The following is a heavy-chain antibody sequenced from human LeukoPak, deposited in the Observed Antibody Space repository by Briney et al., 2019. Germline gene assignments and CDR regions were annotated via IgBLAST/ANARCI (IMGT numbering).Heavy chain of an antibody. D-gene: IGHD3-22*01. Sequence: ASVKVSCKASGYTFTGYYMHWVRQAPGQGLEWMGWINPSSGGTNYAQKFQGRVTMTRDTSISTAYMELSRLRSDDTAVYYCARGDDSSGYYSYYYYYYMDVWGKGTMVTVSS. CDR2: INPSSGGT. CDR1: GYTFTGYY. J-gene: IGHJ6*03. V-gene: IGHV1-2*02. CDR3: ARGDDSSGYYSYYYYYYMDV.